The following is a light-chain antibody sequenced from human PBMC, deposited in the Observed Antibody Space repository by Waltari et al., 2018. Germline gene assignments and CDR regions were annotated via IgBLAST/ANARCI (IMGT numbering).Light chain of an antibody. CDR1: SPNIGNNY. J-gene: IGLJ2*01. V-gene: IGLV1-51*01. Sequence: QSVLTQPPSVSAAPGQKVTISCAGSSPNIGNNYVSWYQQLPGTAPKVLIYDNGPRPARIPYRFSGPQSGPSATLGITGLQAVDEADDYCGTWDSSLTAGHVVFGGGTKLTVL. CDR3: GTWDSSLTAGHVV. CDR2: DNG.